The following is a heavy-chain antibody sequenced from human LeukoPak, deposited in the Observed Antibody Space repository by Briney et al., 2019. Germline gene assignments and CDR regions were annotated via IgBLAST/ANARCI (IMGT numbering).Heavy chain of an antibody. Sequence: GASVKVSCKASGYTFTSYDINWVRQATGQGLEWMGWMNPNSGNTGYAQKFQGRVTMTRNTSISTAYMELSSLRSEDTAVYYCARPPNCSSTSCYGYYYGMDVWGQGTTVTASS. V-gene: IGHV1-8*01. CDR1: GYTFTSYD. CDR2: MNPNSGNT. D-gene: IGHD2-2*01. CDR3: ARPPNCSSTSCYGYYYGMDV. J-gene: IGHJ6*02.